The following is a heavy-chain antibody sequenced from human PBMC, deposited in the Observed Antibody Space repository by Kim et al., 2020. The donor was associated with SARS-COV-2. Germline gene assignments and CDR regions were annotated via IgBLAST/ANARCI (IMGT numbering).Heavy chain of an antibody. CDR1: KFTVSSNY. Sequence: GGSLRLSCAASKFTVSSNYMSWVRQAPGEGLKWVAVLYSGGQSYYADPGKGRFTISRDNSKNPLYLQMSRVEVDDTAVYSCARATFEYDNRGYYY. V-gene: IGHV3-66*01. D-gene: IGHD3-22*01. CDR3: ARATFEYDNRGYYY. CDR2: LYSGGQS. J-gene: IGHJ6*01.